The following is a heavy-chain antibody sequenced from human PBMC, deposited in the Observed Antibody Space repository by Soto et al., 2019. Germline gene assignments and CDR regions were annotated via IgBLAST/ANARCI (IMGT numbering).Heavy chain of an antibody. CDR3: ASPWGYDYVWGSYRYALNY. D-gene: IGHD3-16*02. Sequence: QVQLVQSGAEVKKPGSSVKVSCKASGGTFSSYAISWVRQAPGQGLEWMGGIIPIFGTANYAQKFQGRGTITADKSTSTAYMELSSLRSEDTAVYYCASPWGYDYVWGSYRYALNYWGQGTLVTVSS. CDR2: IIPIFGTA. V-gene: IGHV1-69*06. J-gene: IGHJ4*02. CDR1: GGTFSSYA.